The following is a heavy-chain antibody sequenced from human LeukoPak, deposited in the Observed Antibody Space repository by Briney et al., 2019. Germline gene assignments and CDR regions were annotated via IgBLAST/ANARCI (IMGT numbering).Heavy chain of an antibody. CDR1: GFTFSSYA. V-gene: IGHV3-23*01. J-gene: IGHJ5*02. CDR3: AKDPNYDFWSGYSMFDP. D-gene: IGHD3-3*01. CDR2: ISGSGGST. Sequence: GSLRLSCAASGFTFSSYAMSWVRQAPGKGLEWVSAISGSGGSTYYADSVKGRFTISRDNSKNTLYLQMNSLRAEDTAVYYCAKDPNYDFWSGYSMFDPWGQGTLVTVSS.